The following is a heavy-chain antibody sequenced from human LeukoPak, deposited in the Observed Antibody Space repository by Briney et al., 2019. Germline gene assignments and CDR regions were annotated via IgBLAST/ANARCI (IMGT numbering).Heavy chain of an antibody. D-gene: IGHD1-14*01. CDR1: GGSINNYY. J-gene: IGHJ3*02. V-gene: IGHV4-59*01. CDR2: ILSSGST. Sequence: PSETLSLTCTVSGGSINNYYWSWIRQPPGKGLEWIGYILSSGSTNYNPSVKSRVTISVDTFKNQFSLKLSSVTAADTAVYYCARTNQISETAFDIWGQGTMVIVSS. CDR3: ARTNQISETAFDI.